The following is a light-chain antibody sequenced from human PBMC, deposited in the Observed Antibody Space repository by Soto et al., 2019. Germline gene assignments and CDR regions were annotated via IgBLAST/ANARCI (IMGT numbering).Light chain of an antibody. V-gene: IGKV3-20*01. CDR2: GAS. J-gene: IGKJ4*02. Sequence: EKATLSCRASQSVTSSYVAWYQQKFGQAPRLLINGASSRATGIPDRFSGSGSGTDFTLSISRLEPEDCAVYYCLPHKTFGEGSKVAIK. CDR1: QSVTSSY. CDR3: LPHKT.